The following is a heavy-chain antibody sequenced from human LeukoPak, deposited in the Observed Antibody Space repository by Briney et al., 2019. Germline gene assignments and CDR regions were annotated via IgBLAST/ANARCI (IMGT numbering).Heavy chain of an antibody. CDR2: IDHSGST. V-gene: IGHV4-34*01. CDR3: ARGRKGGSAL. Sequence: SETLSLTCDVYGGSFSGSYWNWIRQPSGKGLEWIGEIDHSGSTNYNPSLKSRVTISVDRANNQFSLKLSSVTAADTAFYYCARGRKGGSALWGQGTLVTVSS. CDR1: GGSFSGSY. J-gene: IGHJ4*02. D-gene: IGHD3-10*01.